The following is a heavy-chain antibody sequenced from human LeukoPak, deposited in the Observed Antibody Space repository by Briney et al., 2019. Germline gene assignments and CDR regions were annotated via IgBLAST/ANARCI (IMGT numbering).Heavy chain of an antibody. Sequence: SETLSLTCAVYGGSFSGYYWSWIRQPPGKGLEWIGEINHSGSSGITNYNPSLKSRVTISVDTSRKQFSLKLSSVTAADTAVYYCARGRSKRDSWGRGTLVTVSS. J-gene: IGHJ5*02. CDR1: GGSFSGYY. CDR2: INHSGSSGIT. CDR3: ARGRSKRDS. V-gene: IGHV4-34*01.